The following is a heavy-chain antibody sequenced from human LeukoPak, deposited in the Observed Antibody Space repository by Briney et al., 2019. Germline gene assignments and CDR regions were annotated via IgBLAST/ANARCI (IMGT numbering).Heavy chain of an antibody. CDR2: ISSSGSTI. V-gene: IGHV3-48*03. D-gene: IGHD3-10*01. CDR3: ARVVGASRYFDY. Sequence: PGGSLRLSCAASGFTFSSYEMNWVRQAPGKGLEWVSYISSSGSTIYYQDSVKGRFTISRDNTKNSLYLQMNSLRAEDTAVYYCARVVGASRYFDYWGQGTLVTVSS. J-gene: IGHJ4*02. CDR1: GFTFSSYE.